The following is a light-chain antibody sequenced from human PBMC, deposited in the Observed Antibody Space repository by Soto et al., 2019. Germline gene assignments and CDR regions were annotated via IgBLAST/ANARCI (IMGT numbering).Light chain of an antibody. V-gene: IGLV3-9*01. CDR2: RDS. CDR3: QVWDSSSYV. CDR1: NIGSKN. Sequence: SYELTQPLSVSVALGQTARITCGGNNIGSKNVHWYQQKAGRAPVLVIYRDSNRPSRIPERFSGYNSGNTATLTISRAPAEDAADYYCQVWDSSSYVFGTGTKLTVL. J-gene: IGLJ1*01.